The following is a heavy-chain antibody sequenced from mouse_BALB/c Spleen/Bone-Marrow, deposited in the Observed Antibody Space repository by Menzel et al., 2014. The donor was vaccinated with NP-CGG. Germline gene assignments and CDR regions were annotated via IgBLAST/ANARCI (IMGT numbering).Heavy chain of an antibody. CDR3: TRGDNFITTVVVDIDY. CDR1: GYTFTDYE. CDR2: IDPETGGT. V-gene: IGHV1-15*01. J-gene: IGHJ2*01. D-gene: IGHD1-1*01. Sequence: VKLMESGAELVRPGASVTLSCKASGYTFTDYEMHWVKQTPVHGLEWIGAIDPETGGTAYNQKFKGKATLTADKSSSTAYMELRSLTSEDSAVYYCTRGDNFITTVVVDIDYWGQGTTLTVSS.